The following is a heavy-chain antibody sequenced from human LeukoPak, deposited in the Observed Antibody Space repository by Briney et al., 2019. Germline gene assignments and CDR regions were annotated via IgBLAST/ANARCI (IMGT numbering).Heavy chain of an antibody. J-gene: IGHJ4*02. D-gene: IGHD2-15*01. Sequence: GGSLRLSCAASGFTFDDYGMSWVRQAPGKGLEWVSGINWNGGSTGYADSVKGRFTISRDNAKNSLYLQMNSLRAEDTALYYCARRYCSGGSCYYYFDYWGQGTLVTVSS. CDR3: ARRYCSGGSCYYYFDY. CDR2: INWNGGST. V-gene: IGHV3-20*04. CDR1: GFTFDDYG.